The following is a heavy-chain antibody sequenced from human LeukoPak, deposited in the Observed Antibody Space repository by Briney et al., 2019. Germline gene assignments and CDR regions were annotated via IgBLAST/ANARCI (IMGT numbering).Heavy chain of an antibody. V-gene: IGHV4-34*01. CDR1: GGSFSGYY. Sequence: SETLSLTCTVYGGSFSGYYWSWIRQPPGKGLEWIGEVSHSGSTNYNPSLKSRVTISVDTSKNQFSLKLSSVTAAGTAVYYCARGGVVVVIAKWGALPFAPWGQGTLVTVSS. CDR3: ARGGVVVVIAKWGALPFAP. J-gene: IGHJ5*02. D-gene: IGHD2-21*01. CDR2: VSHSGST.